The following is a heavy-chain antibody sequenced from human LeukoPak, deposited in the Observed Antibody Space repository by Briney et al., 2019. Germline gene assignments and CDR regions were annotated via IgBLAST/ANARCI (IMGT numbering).Heavy chain of an antibody. CDR1: TDSISSHY. Sequence: SENLSLNCAVSTDSISSHYWSWIRQPPGQGLEWIEYISYIVSTNYNPSPKSRVTISIDTTKNQYSLKLRSVTAADTPVYYCARDLITVTKGFDIWGQGTMVSVSS. V-gene: IGHV4-59*11. J-gene: IGHJ3*02. CDR3: ARDLITVTKGFDI. D-gene: IGHD4-17*01. CDR2: ISYIVST.